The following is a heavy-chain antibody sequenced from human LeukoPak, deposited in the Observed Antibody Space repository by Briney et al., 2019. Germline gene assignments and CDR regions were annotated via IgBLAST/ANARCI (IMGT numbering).Heavy chain of an antibody. Sequence: GGSLRLSCAASGFTVSSNYMSWVRQAPGKGLEWVSVIYSGGRTYYADSVKGRFTISRDNSKNTLYLQMNSLRAEDTAVYYCARDLIAAGQDAFDYWGRGTLVTVSS. V-gene: IGHV3-53*01. J-gene: IGHJ4*02. CDR1: GFTVSSNY. CDR3: ARDLIAAGQDAFDY. D-gene: IGHD6-13*01. CDR2: IYSGGRT.